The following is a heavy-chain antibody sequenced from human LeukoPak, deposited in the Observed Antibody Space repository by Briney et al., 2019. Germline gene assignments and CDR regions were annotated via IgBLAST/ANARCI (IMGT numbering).Heavy chain of an antibody. CDR3: ARAKYYDGSGYPNYFDP. V-gene: IGHV3-23*01. Sequence: PGGSLRLSCAASGFTFSSSSMSWVRQAPGKGLEWVSVINNSGGTTFYADSVKGRFTISRDNSKSTLYLQMNSLRAEDTAVYYCARAKYYDGSGYPNYFDPWGQGTLVTVTS. J-gene: IGHJ5*02. D-gene: IGHD3-22*01. CDR1: GFTFSSSS. CDR2: INNSGGTT.